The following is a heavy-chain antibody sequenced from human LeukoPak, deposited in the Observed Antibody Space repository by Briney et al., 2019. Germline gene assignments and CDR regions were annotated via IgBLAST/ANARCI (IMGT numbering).Heavy chain of an antibody. CDR2: ISAYNGNT. V-gene: IGHV1-18*01. CDR3: AREDCSGGSCYLNWFDP. J-gene: IGHJ5*02. D-gene: IGHD2-15*01. CDR1: GYTFTSYV. Sequence: ASVKVSCKASGYTFTSYVISWVRQAPGQGLEWMGWISAYNGNTNYAQKLQGRVTMTTDTSTSTAYMELRSLRSDDTAVYYCAREDCSGGSCYLNWFDPWGQGTLVTVSS.